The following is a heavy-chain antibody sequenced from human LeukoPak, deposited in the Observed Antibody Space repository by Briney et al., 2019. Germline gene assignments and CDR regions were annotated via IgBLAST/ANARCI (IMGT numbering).Heavy chain of an antibody. V-gene: IGHV3-23*01. J-gene: IGHJ6*04. Sequence: GGSLRLSCAASGFTFSSYAMSWVRQAPGKGLEWVSAISGSGGSTYYADSVKGRFTISRDNSKNTLYLQMNSLRAEDTAVYYCAKKSRHALRYFDPPYYGMDVWGKGTTVTVSS. CDR3: AKKSRHALRYFDPPYYGMDV. D-gene: IGHD3-9*01. CDR1: GFTFSSYA. CDR2: ISGSGGST.